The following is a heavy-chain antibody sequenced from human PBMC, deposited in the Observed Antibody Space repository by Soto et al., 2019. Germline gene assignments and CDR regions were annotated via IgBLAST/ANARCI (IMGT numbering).Heavy chain of an antibody. D-gene: IGHD3-9*01. Sequence: QVQLVQSGAEVKKPGASVKVSCKASGYTFTGYYMHWVRQAPGQGLEWMGWINPNSGGTNYAQKFQGWVTMTRDTCISTAYMEMSRLRSDDTAVYYCARGFYDILTGYHSYYMDVWGKGTTVTVSS. J-gene: IGHJ6*03. CDR3: ARGFYDILTGYHSYYMDV. CDR2: INPNSGGT. V-gene: IGHV1-2*04. CDR1: GYTFTGYY.